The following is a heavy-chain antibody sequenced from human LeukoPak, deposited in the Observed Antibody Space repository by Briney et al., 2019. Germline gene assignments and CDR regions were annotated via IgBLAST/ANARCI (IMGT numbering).Heavy chain of an antibody. V-gene: IGHV4-59*11. Sequence: SETLSLTCTVSGGSISSHYWSWIRQPPGKGLEWIGYIYYSGSTYYNPSLKSRVTISVDTSKNQFSLKLSSVTAADTAVYYCARDRMSSSWTYYYYGMDVWGQGTTVTVSS. CDR2: IYYSGST. J-gene: IGHJ6*02. CDR1: GGSISSHY. D-gene: IGHD6-13*01. CDR3: ARDRMSSSWTYYYYGMDV.